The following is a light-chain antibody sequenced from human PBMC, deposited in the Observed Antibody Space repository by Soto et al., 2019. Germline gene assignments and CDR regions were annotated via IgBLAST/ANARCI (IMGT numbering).Light chain of an antibody. CDR1: QSISNY. J-gene: IGKJ4*01. V-gene: IGKV1-5*03. Sequence: DSQMTQSPSTLSASVGDRVTITCRASQSISNYLAWYQQKPGKAPKLLIYKASTLESGVPSRFSGSGSGTEFTLTISSLQPDGFATYYCQKYNTHFGGGTKVEMK. CDR3: QKYNTH. CDR2: KAS.